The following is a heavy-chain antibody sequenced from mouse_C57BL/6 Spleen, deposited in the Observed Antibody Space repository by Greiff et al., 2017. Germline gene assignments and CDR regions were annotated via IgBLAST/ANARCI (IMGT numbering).Heavy chain of an antibody. CDR1: GYTFTSYT. CDR2: INPSSGYT. J-gene: IGHJ4*01. CDR3: ARPAGNYDYYAMDY. Sequence: QVQLQQSGAELARPGASVKMSCKASGYTFTSYTMHWVKQRPGQGLEWIGYINPSSGYTKYNQKFKDKATLTADKSSSTAYMQLSSLTSEDSAVYYCARPAGNYDYYAMDYWGQGTSVTVSS. V-gene: IGHV1-4*01. D-gene: IGHD2-1*01.